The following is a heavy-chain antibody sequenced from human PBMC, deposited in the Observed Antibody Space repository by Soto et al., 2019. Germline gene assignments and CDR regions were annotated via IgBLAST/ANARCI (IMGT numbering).Heavy chain of an antibody. V-gene: IGHV3-30-3*01. Sequence: QVQLVESGGGVVQPGRSLRLSCAASGFTFSSYAMHWVRQAPGKGLEWVAVISYDGSNKYYADSVKGRFTISRDNSKNTLYLQMNSLRAEDTAGYYCAREDTAMVEGFDYWGQGTLVTVSS. CDR3: AREDTAMVEGFDY. CDR1: GFTFSSYA. D-gene: IGHD5-18*01. CDR2: ISYDGSNK. J-gene: IGHJ4*02.